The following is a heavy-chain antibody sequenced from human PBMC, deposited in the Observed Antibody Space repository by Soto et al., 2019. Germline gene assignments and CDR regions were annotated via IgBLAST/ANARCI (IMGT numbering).Heavy chain of an antibody. Sequence: QVQLVESGRGLVKPGGSLRLSCAASGITFSDCYMNWIRQAPGKGLEWVSYMSSSGDSINYAGSVRGRFTVSRDNAKNSLYLQMTSLRAEDTAMYYCARVRFGQWGYAMDVWGQGTTVTVSS. CDR1: GITFSDCY. D-gene: IGHD3-10*01. CDR2: MSSSGDSI. CDR3: ARVRFGQWGYAMDV. V-gene: IGHV3-11*01. J-gene: IGHJ6*02.